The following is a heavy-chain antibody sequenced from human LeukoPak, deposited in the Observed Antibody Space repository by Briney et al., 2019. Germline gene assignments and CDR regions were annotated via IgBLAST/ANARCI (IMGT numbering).Heavy chain of an antibody. D-gene: IGHD2-2*01. CDR3: ARALSEYQLLSGGFDP. V-gene: IGHV3-48*04. CDR1: GFTFSDYS. Sequence: PGRSLRLSCAVSGFTFSDYSMNWVRQAPGKGLEWVSYISSSSSPKYYADSVKGRFTISRDNAKNSLYLQMNSLRAEDTAVYYCARALSEYQLLSGGFDPWGQGTLVTVSS. CDR2: ISSSSSPK. J-gene: IGHJ5*02.